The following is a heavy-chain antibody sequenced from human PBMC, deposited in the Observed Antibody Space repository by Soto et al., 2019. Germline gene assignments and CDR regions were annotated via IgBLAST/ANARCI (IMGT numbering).Heavy chain of an antibody. CDR3: KAEYTDSYAPVDHTSYRDY. CDR2: ISWDGTIT. CDR1: GFTFDDFT. J-gene: IGHJ4*02. D-gene: IGHD6-6*01. V-gene: IGHV3-43*01. Sequence: EVHLVESGGAGVQSGGSLRLSCAASGFTFDDFTMHWVRQVPGKALEWVSLISWDGTITHYADSVAGRFTISIDNNENYLSIQMTNLRTEHSALCCCKAEYTDSYAPVDHTSYRDYCRQGTLVTVYS.